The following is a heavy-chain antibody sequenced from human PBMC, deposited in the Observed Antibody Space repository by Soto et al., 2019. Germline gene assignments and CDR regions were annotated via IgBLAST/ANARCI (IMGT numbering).Heavy chain of an antibody. D-gene: IGHD4-17*01. CDR3: ARLERTVTGYYYYYGVDV. CDR2: IYNSGFT. J-gene: IGHJ6*02. Sequence: SLTCTVSGDSISAYYWNWIRQPPGKGLEWIGHIYNSGFTNYNPSLEGRVTISVDTSRNYFSLKVRSVTTADTAVYYCARLERTVTGYYYYYGVDVWGQGTTVTVSS. V-gene: IGHV4-59*01. CDR1: GDSISAYY.